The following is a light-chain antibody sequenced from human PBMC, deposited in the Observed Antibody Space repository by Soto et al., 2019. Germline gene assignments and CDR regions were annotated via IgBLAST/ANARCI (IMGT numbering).Light chain of an antibody. CDR2: AAS. Sequence: DIQMTQSPSSLSASVGDRVTITCRASQSISSYLNWYQQKPGKAPKLLIYAASSLQSGVPSRFSGSGSGTDFTLTISSLQPEDFANYYSPPRYSTPPTFDQRTNVDIK. CDR1: QSISSY. J-gene: IGKJ1*01. CDR3: PPRYSTPPT. V-gene: IGKV1-39*01.